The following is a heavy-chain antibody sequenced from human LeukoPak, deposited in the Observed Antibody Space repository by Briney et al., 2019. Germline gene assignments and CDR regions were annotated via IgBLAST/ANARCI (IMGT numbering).Heavy chain of an antibody. D-gene: IGHD3-10*01. V-gene: IGHV4-39*07. CDR2: IFYSGST. CDR3: ARFYYYGSGSHFDY. Sequence: PSETLSLTCTVSSGSISTSNYYWGWVRQPPGKALEWIGNIFYSGSTYYSPSLKSRVTISLDTSRNQFSLKLNSVTAADTAVYYCARFYYYGSGSHFDYWGQGTLVTVSS. J-gene: IGHJ4*02. CDR1: SGSISTSNYY.